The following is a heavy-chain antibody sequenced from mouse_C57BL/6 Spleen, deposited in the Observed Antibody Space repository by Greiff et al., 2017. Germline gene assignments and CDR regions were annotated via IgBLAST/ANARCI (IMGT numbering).Heavy chain of an antibody. CDR2: ISYDGSN. J-gene: IGHJ3*01. D-gene: IGHD2-5*01. Sequence: EVKLVESGPGLVKPSQSLSFTCSVTGYSITSGYYWNWIRQFPGNKLAWMGYISYDGSNNYNPSLKNRISITRDASKNQFFLKLNSVTTEDTAAYYWAKGGYSNYSEVWFAYWGQGTLVTVSA. V-gene: IGHV3-6*01. CDR1: GYSITSGYY. CDR3: AKGGYSNYSEVWFAY.